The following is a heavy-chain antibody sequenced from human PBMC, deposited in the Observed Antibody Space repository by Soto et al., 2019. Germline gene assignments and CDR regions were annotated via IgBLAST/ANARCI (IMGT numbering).Heavy chain of an antibody. V-gene: IGHV4-34*01. CDR2: INHSRST. Sequence: QVQLQQWGAGLLKSSETLSLTCAVYGGSLSDYYWSWIRQPPGKGLECIGEINHSRSTNYNPSLKSRVTISVDTSKNQFSLKVSSVTAADTAVYYCARTPRAVAGTAGMDVWGQGTTVTVSS. J-gene: IGHJ6*02. CDR3: ARTPRAVAGTAGMDV. CDR1: GGSLSDYY. D-gene: IGHD6-19*01.